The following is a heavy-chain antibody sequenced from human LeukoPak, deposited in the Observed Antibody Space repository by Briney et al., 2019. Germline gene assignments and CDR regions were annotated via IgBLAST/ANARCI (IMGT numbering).Heavy chain of an antibody. CDR3: ARDDYYYGSGSYYKGLDH. CDR1: GFTFSSCW. J-gene: IGHJ5*02. Sequence: TGGSLRLCCAASGFTFSSCWMSWVRQAPGKGLEWVANIKQDGSEKYYVDSVKGRFTISRDNAKNSLYLQMNSLRAEDTAVYYCARDDYYYGSGSYYKGLDHWGQGTLVTVSS. CDR2: IKQDGSEK. D-gene: IGHD3-10*01. V-gene: IGHV3-7*03.